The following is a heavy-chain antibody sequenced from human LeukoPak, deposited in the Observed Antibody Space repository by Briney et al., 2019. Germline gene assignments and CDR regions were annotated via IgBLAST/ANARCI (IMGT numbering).Heavy chain of an antibody. CDR2: VWDDGINK. J-gene: IGHJ6*04. CDR3: VKEPAPYSLGDA. D-gene: IGHD5-18*01. V-gene: IGHV3-33*06. CDR1: GFTFSHYG. Sequence: GGSLRLSXGASGFTFSHYGMHWVRQAPGKGLEWVAVVWDDGINKFYADSVKGRFTISRDNSKHTVSLHMNSLRAEDTAVYYCVKEPAPYSLGDAWGKGTTVTVSS.